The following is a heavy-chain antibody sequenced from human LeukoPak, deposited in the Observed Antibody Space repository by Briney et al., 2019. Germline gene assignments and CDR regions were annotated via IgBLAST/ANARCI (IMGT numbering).Heavy chain of an antibody. CDR3: AREVGEWELLFDY. CDR2: IWYDGSNK. CDR1: GFTFSSYG. Sequence: GGSLRLSCAASGFTFSSYGMHWVRQAPGKGLEWVAVIWYDGSNKYYADSVKGRFTISRDNSKNTLYLQMNSLRAEDTAVYYCAREVGEWELLFDYWGQGTLVTVSS. D-gene: IGHD1-26*01. V-gene: IGHV3-33*01. J-gene: IGHJ4*02.